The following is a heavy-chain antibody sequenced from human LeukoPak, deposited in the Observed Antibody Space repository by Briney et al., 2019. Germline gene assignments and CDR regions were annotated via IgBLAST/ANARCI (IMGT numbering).Heavy chain of an antibody. CDR3: ARSTGFYYFDY. CDR1: GDTFSSYA. CDR2: IIPIFGTT. D-gene: IGHD3-9*01. V-gene: IGHV1-69*13. Sequence: ASVKVSCKASGDTFSSYAISWVRHGPGQGLEWMGGIIPIFGTTNYAQKFQGRVTITADESTSTAYMDLSSLRSEDTAVYYCARSTGFYYFDYWGQGTLVTVSS. J-gene: IGHJ4*02.